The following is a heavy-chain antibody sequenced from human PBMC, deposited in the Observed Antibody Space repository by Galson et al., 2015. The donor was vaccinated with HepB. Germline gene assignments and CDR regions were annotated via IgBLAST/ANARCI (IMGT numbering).Heavy chain of an antibody. V-gene: IGHV1-69*10. D-gene: IGHD2-15*01. Sequence: SCKASGGTFSSYAISWVRQAPGQGLEWMGGIIPILGIANYAQKFQGRVTITADKSTSTAYMELSSLRSEDTAVYYCASDESGGSPYYYYMDVWGKGTTVTVSS. J-gene: IGHJ6*03. CDR1: GGTFSSYA. CDR2: IIPILGIA. CDR3: ASDESGGSPYYYYMDV.